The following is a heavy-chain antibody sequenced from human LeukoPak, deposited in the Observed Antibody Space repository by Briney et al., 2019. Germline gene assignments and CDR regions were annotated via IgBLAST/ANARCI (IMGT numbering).Heavy chain of an antibody. Sequence: GGSLRLSCEASGFNFNSHTMGWVRQAPGKGLEWISSITSGSTTIYYGDSVRGRFTVSRDNAKNSLYLQMNSMMVADTAVYFCARDPTYSSSWYPHLEYWGQGTLVTVSS. J-gene: IGHJ4*02. CDR3: ARDPTYSSSWYPHLEY. V-gene: IGHV3-48*04. D-gene: IGHD6-13*01. CDR2: ITSGSTTI. CDR1: GFNFNSHT.